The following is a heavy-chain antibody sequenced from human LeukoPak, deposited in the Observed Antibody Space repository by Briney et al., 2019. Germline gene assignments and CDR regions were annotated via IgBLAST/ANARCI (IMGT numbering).Heavy chain of an antibody. CDR1: GFIFNNSG. CDR3: TENT. J-gene: IGHJ4*02. V-gene: IGHV3-23*01. Sequence: GGSLTLSCASSGFIFNNSGMGWVRQAPGRGLEWVSAISASGLTAYYGDSVKGRFTISRDNAKNTLYLHLSSLRGEDTAIYYCTENTWGRGTRVTVSS. CDR2: ISASGLTA.